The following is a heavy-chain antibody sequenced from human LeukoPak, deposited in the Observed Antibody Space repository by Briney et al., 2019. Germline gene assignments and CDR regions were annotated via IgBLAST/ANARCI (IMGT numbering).Heavy chain of an antibody. V-gene: IGHV3-23*01. Sequence: GASLRLSCAASGFTFSSYAMSWVRQAPGKGLEWVSVISGSGGSTEYADSVKGRFTTSRDNSKNTLYLQMNSLRAEDTAVYYCAKGSGWYVWGQGTLVTVSS. CDR2: ISGSGGST. D-gene: IGHD6-19*01. CDR3: AKGSGWYV. CDR1: GFTFSSYA. J-gene: IGHJ4*02.